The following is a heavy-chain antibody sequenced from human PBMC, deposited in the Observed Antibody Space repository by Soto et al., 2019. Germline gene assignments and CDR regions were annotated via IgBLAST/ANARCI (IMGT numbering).Heavy chain of an antibody. Sequence: PSETLSLTCTVSGGSISSGGYYWSWIRQHPGKGLEWIGYIYYSGSTYYNPSLKSRVTISVDTSKNQFSLKLSSVTAADTAVYYCARQLAWSGYYGMDVWGQGTTVTVSS. CDR1: GGSISSGGYY. D-gene: IGHD3-3*01. V-gene: IGHV4-31*03. CDR3: ARQLAWSGYYGMDV. J-gene: IGHJ6*02. CDR2: IYYSGST.